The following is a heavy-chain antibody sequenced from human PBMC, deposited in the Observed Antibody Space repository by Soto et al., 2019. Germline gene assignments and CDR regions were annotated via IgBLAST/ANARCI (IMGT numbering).Heavy chain of an antibody. V-gene: IGHV3-21*01. J-gene: IGHJ4*01. CDR2: ISSSSSYI. CDR1: GFTFSSYS. D-gene: IGHD2-15*01. Sequence: VGSLRLSCAASGFTFSSYSMNWVRQAPGKGLEWVSSISSSSSYIYYADSVKGRFTISRDNAKNSLYLQMNSLRAEDTPVYYCAREARYPHTLGYCSGGSCYGVIDYSGHGTLVTVSS. CDR3: AREARYPHTLGYCSGGSCYGVIDY.